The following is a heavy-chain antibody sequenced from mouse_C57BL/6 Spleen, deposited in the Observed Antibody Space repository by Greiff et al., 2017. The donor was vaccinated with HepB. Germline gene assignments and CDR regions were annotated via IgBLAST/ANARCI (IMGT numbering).Heavy chain of an antibody. Sequence: EVQLQESGGGLVQPKGSLKLSCAASGFTFNTYAMHWVRQAPGKGLEWVARIRSKSSNYATYYADSVKDRFTISRDDSQSMLSLQMNNLKTEDTAMFYCVRGDYDYEGWYFDVWGTGTTVTVSS. J-gene: IGHJ1*03. V-gene: IGHV10-3*01. CDR3: VRGDYDYEGWYFDV. CDR2: IRSKSSNYAT. D-gene: IGHD2-4*01. CDR1: GFTFNTYA.